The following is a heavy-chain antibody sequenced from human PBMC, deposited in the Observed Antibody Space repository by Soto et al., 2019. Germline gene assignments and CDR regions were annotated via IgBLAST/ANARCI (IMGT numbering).Heavy chain of an antibody. Sequence: ASVKVSCKASGYTFTGYYMHWVRQAPGQGLEWMGWINPNSGGTNYAQKFQGWVTMTRDTSISTAYMELSRLRSDDTAVYYCARELASDHIELRDAFDIWGQGTMVTVSS. V-gene: IGHV1-2*04. CDR2: INPNSGGT. D-gene: IGHD1-7*01. CDR3: ARELASDHIELRDAFDI. J-gene: IGHJ3*02. CDR1: GYTFTGYY.